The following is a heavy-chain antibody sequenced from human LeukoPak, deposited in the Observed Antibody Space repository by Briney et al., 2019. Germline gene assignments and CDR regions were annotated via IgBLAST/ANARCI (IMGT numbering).Heavy chain of an antibody. D-gene: IGHD4-17*01. J-gene: IGHJ4*02. V-gene: IGHV3-21*04. CDR1: GFTFSSYS. Sequence: PGGSLRLSCAASGFTFSSYSMNWVRLAPGKGLEWVSSISSSSSYIYYADSVKGRFTISRDNSKNTLYLQMNSLRAEDTAVYYCAKEKVGRFDYRDYVEDYSDDYWGQGTLVTVSS. CDR3: AKEKVGRFDYRDYVEDYSDDY. CDR2: ISSSSSYI.